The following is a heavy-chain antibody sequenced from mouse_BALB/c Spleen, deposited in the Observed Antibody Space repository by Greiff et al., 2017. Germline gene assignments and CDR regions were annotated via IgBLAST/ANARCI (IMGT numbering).Heavy chain of an antibody. Sequence: EVMLVESGGGLVQPGGSLRLSCATSGFTFTDYYMSWVRQPPGKALEWLGFIRNKANGYTTEYSASVKGRFTISRDNSQSILYLQMNTLRAEDSATYYCARDGSSYDYWGQGTTLTVSS. CDR2: IRNKANGYTT. J-gene: IGHJ2*01. D-gene: IGHD1-1*01. V-gene: IGHV7-3*02. CDR1: GFTFTDYY. CDR3: ARDGSSYDY.